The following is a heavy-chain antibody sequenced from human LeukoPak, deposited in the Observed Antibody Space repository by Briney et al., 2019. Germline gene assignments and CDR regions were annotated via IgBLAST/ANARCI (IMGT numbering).Heavy chain of an antibody. D-gene: IGHD6-6*01. Sequence: ASVKVSCKASGGTFSSYAISWVRQAPGQGLEWMGGIIPIFGTANYAQKFQGRVTITADESTSTAYMELSSLRSEDTAVYYCARDGGGARPNGGLAFDIWGQGTMVTASS. CDR2: IIPIFGTA. CDR3: ARDGGGARPNGGLAFDI. V-gene: IGHV1-69*13. J-gene: IGHJ3*02. CDR1: GGTFSSYA.